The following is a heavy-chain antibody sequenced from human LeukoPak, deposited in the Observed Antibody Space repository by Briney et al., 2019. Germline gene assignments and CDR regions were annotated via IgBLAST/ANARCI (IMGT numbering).Heavy chain of an antibody. CDR1: GYTFTSYY. CDR2: INPSGGST. CDR3: ARAAVGYDSSGYYHTGYYGMDV. D-gene: IGHD3-22*01. V-gene: IGHV1-46*01. Sequence: ASVKVSCKASGYTFTSYYMHWVRQDTGQGLEWMGIINPSGGSTSYAQKFQGRVTMTRDTYTSTVYMELSSLRSKDTAVYYCARAAVGYDSSGYYHTGYYGMDVWGQGTTVTVSS. J-gene: IGHJ6*02.